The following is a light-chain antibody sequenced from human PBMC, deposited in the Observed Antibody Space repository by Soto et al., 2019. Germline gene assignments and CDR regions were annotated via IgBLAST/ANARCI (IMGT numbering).Light chain of an antibody. Sequence: DIVMTQSPDSLAVSLGERAIINCKSSQSVLYNSNNKNYLAWYQQKPGQPPKLLIYWASTRESGVPDRFSGSGSGTDFALTISSLQAEDVAVYYWQQYYSIITFGQGTKVEIK. CDR2: WAS. V-gene: IGKV4-1*01. CDR1: QSVLYNSNNKNY. CDR3: QQYYSIIT. J-gene: IGKJ1*01.